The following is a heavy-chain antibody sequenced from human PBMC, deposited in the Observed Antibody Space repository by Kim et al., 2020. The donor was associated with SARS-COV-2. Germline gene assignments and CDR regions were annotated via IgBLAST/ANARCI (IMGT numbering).Heavy chain of an antibody. Sequence: QKFQGRVTMTRNTSISTAYMELSSLRSEDTAVYYCARARGGSGWYGRFDYWGQGTLVTVSS. J-gene: IGHJ4*02. V-gene: IGHV1-8*01. CDR3: ARARGGSGWYGRFDY. D-gene: IGHD6-19*01.